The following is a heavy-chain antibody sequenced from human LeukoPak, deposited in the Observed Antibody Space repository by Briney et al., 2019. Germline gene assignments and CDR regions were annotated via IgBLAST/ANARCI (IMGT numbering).Heavy chain of an antibody. J-gene: IGHJ5*02. CDR3: AKAGSLWFGSRILVP. CDR2: ISGSGGST. CDR1: GFTFSSYA. V-gene: IGHV3-23*01. Sequence: AGSLRPSCAASGFTFSSYAMSCVRQAPGKGLEWVSAISGSGGSTYYADSGKGRLTISRDNPKNTLYLKMNSLRAEDTAVYYCAKAGSLWFGSRILVPWGQGTLVTVSS. D-gene: IGHD3-10*01.